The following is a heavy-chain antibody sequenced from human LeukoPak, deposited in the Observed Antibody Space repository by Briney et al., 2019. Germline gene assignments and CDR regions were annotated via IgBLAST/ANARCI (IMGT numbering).Heavy chain of an antibody. Sequence: SETLSLTCTVSGGSISSYYWSWIRQPPGKGLEWIGSIYYTGNTYYNASLKSRVTISIDTSKNQISLRLTSVIATDTAVYYCARQTGSGLFILPGGQGTLVTVSS. J-gene: IGHJ4*02. D-gene: IGHD3/OR15-3a*01. CDR3: ARQTGSGLFILP. CDR2: IYYTGNT. CDR1: GGSISSYY. V-gene: IGHV4-59*08.